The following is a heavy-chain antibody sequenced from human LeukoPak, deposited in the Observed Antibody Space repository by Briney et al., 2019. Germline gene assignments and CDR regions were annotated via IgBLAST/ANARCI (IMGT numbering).Heavy chain of an antibody. Sequence: PGGSLRLSCAASGFTFDDYAMHWVRQAPGKGLEWVSGISWNSGSIGYADSVKGRFTISRDNAKNSLYLQMNSRRAEDTALYYCAREVAQEGFDYWGQGTLVTVSS. CDR1: GFTFDDYA. V-gene: IGHV3-9*01. CDR2: ISWNSGSI. D-gene: IGHD2-15*01. CDR3: AREVAQEGFDY. J-gene: IGHJ4*02.